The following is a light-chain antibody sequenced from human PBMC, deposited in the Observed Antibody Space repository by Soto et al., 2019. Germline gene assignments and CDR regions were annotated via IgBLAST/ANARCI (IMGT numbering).Light chain of an antibody. CDR3: QHYTNWPPWT. V-gene: IGKV3-15*01. CDR1: QSVSSN. J-gene: IGKJ1*01. Sequence: EIVMTQSPATLSVSPGERATLSCRASQSVSSNLAGSQQKPGQADRLLIYGASTRATGIPARFSGSGSGTEFTLTIRSLQSEDFSVYYCQHYTNWPPWTFGQGTKVEIK. CDR2: GAS.